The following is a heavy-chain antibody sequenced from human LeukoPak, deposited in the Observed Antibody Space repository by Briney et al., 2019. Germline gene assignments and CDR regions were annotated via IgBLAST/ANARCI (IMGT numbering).Heavy chain of an antibody. CDR2: IIPIFGTA. CDR1: GGTFSSYA. Sequence: ASVKVSCKASGGTFSSYAISWVRQAPGQGLEWMGGIIPIFGTANYAQKFQGRVTITADESTSTAYMELSSLRSEDTAVYYCAREIGYCSSTSCPYFDQWGQGTLVTVSS. J-gene: IGHJ4*02. CDR3: AREIGYCSSTSCPYFDQ. D-gene: IGHD2-2*01. V-gene: IGHV1-69*13.